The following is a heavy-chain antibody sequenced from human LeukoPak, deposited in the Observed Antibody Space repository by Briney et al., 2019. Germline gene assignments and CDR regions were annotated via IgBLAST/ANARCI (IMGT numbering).Heavy chain of an antibody. J-gene: IGHJ5*01. V-gene: IGHV1-18*01. CDR3: ASGSGVGANFDS. D-gene: IGHD1-26*01. CDR2: ISPYNGNT. Sequence: ASVKVSCKASGYSFTNHGVGWVRQAPGQGLEWMGWISPYNGNTNYAQNLQGRVTMTTDTSTTTAYMELRSLRSDDTAVYYCASGSGVGANFDSWGQGTLVAVSS. CDR1: GYSFTNHG.